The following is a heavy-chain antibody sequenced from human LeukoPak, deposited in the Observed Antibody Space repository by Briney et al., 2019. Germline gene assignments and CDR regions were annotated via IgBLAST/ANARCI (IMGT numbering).Heavy chain of an antibody. CDR3: ARGLRIYYDSSGYYLEAFDI. CDR1: GFTFSSYE. D-gene: IGHD3-22*01. CDR2: ISSSGSTI. V-gene: IGHV3-48*03. Sequence: PGGSLRLSCAASGFTFSSYEMNWVRQAPGKGLEWVSYISSSGSTIYYADSVKGRFTISRDNAKNSLYLQMNSLRAEDTAVYYCARGLRIYYDSSGYYLEAFDIWGQGTMVTVSS. J-gene: IGHJ3*02.